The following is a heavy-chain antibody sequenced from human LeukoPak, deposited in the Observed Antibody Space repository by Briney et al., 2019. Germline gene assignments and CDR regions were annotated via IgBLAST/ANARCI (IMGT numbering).Heavy chain of an antibody. CDR3: AKDRERATTEIDY. V-gene: IGHV3-23*01. Sequence: GGSLRLSCAASGFTFSSYAMSWVRQAPGKGLKWVSAISGSGGSTYYADSVKGRFTISRDNSKNTLYLQMNSLRAEDTAVYYCAKDRERATTEIDYWGQGTLVTVSS. J-gene: IGHJ4*02. D-gene: IGHD1-26*01. CDR2: ISGSGGST. CDR1: GFTFSSYA.